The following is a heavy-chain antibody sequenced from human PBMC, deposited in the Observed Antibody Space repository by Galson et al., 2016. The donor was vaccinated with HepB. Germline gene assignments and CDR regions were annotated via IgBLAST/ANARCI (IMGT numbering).Heavy chain of an antibody. CDR3: AKDYAGALSLSYGMDV. Sequence: SLRLSCAASGFSFSIYGMHWVRQAPGKGLEGVAVISYDGSNKYHADSVKGRFSISRDNSKNTLYLEMNSLRAEDTAMYYCAKDYAGALSLSYGMDVWARGPRSPSPQ. CDR1: GFSFSIYG. V-gene: IGHV3-30*18. CDR2: ISYDGSNK. J-gene: IGHJ6*04. D-gene: IGHD2-15*01.